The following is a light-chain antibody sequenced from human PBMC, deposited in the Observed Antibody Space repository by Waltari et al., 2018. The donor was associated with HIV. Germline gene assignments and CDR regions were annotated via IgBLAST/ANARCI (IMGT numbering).Light chain of an antibody. Sequence: QSALTQPASVSGSRGQSITISCTGTSSDGGGYNYVPWYPQHPGKAPKHMIYDATNRPSGVSNRFSGSKSGNTASLTISGLQAEDEADYYCSSYTSNSRVFGTGTKVTVL. J-gene: IGLJ1*01. CDR1: SSDGGGYNY. CDR2: DAT. CDR3: SSYTSNSRV. V-gene: IGLV2-14*03.